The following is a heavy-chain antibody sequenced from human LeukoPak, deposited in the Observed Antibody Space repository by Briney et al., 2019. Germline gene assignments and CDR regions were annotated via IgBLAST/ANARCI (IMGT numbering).Heavy chain of an antibody. V-gene: IGHV3-21*01. Sequence: GGSLRLSCAVSGFTFSSYSMNWVRQAPGKGLEWVSSIGSSSSYIYYADSVKGRFTISRDNAENSLYLQMNSLRAEDTAVYYCARDSRTGSFDYWGQGTLVTVSS. D-gene: IGHD2-8*02. CDR1: GFTFSSYS. J-gene: IGHJ4*02. CDR3: ARDSRTGSFDY. CDR2: IGSSSSYI.